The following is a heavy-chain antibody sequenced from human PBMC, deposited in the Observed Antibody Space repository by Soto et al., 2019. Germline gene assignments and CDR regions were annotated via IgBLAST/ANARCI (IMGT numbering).Heavy chain of an antibody. D-gene: IGHD4-17*01. CDR3: ARDMGSAMTTRIFDH. CDR1: GGSVDSGNNY. J-gene: IGHJ4*02. CDR2: IYYGEST. Sequence: QVLVQESGPGLVKPSQTLTLSCTVSGGSVDSGNNYWNWIRQPPGKGLEWIGYIYYGESTYYNPSLKSRATISVDTSQSRFSLRLTSVTAADTAVYYCARDMGSAMTTRIFDHWGQGTLVTVSS. V-gene: IGHV4-30-4*01.